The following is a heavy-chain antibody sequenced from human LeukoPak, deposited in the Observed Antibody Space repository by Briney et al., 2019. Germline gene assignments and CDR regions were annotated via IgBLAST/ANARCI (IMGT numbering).Heavy chain of an antibody. CDR1: GGSISSYY. J-gene: IGHJ4*02. CDR2: IDWDDDK. V-gene: IGHV2-70*11. D-gene: IGHD3-22*01. CDR3: ARDRSGKFDY. Sequence: TLSLTCTVSGGSISSYYWSWIRQPPGKALEWLARIDWDDDKYYSTSLKTRLTISKDTSKNQVVLTMTNMDPVDTATYYCARDRSGKFDYWGQGTLVTVSS.